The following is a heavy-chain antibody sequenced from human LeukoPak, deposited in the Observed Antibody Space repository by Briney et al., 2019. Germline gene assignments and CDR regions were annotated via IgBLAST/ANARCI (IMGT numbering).Heavy chain of an antibody. J-gene: IGHJ6*03. D-gene: IGHD1-14*01. CDR3: ARDRNQLGHYYYYYMDV. V-gene: IGHV4-59*01. Sequence: SETLSLTCTVSGGSISSYYWSWIRQPPGKGLEWIGYIYYSGSTNYNPSLKSRVTISVDTSKNQFSLKLSSVTAADTAVYYCARDRNQLGHYYYYYMDVWGKGTTVTISS. CDR1: GGSISSYY. CDR2: IYYSGST.